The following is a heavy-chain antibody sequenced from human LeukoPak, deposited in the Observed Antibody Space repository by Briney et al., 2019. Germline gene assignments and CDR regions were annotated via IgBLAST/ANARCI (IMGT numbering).Heavy chain of an antibody. CDR3: ARLANIMVRGVIITPPDY. Sequence: SETLSLTCAVSGGSISSSNWWSWVRPPPGKGLEWIGEIYHSGSTNYNPSLKSRVTISVDKSKNQFSLKLSSVTAADTAVYYCARLANIMVRGVIITPPDYWGQGTLVTASS. J-gene: IGHJ4*02. CDR1: GGSISSSNW. V-gene: IGHV4-4*02. D-gene: IGHD3-10*01. CDR2: IYHSGST.